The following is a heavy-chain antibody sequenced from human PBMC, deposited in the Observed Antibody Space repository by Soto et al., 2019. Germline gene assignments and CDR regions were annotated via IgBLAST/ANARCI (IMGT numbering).Heavy chain of an antibody. CDR3: AKDSTSIAAAGTHPPPVAGHYYGMDV. CDR2: ISYDGSNK. J-gene: IGHJ6*02. D-gene: IGHD6-13*01. Sequence: LSCAASGFTFSSYGMHWVRQAPGKGLEWVAVISYDGSNKYYADSVKGRFTISRDNSKNTLYLQMNSLRAEDTAVYYCAKDSTSIAAAGTHPPPVAGHYYGMDVWGQGTTVTLS. V-gene: IGHV3-30*18. CDR1: GFTFSSYG.